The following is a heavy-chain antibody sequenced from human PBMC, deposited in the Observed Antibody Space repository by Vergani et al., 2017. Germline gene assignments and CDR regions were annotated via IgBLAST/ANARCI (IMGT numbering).Heavy chain of an antibody. CDR2: INHSGST. CDR1: GGSFSGYY. D-gene: IGHD3-10*01. V-gene: IGHV4-34*01. Sequence: QVQLQQWGAGLLKPSETLSLTCAVYGGSFSGYYWSWIRQPPGKGLEWIGEINHSGSTNYNPSLKGRVTISVDTAKNQCSLKLSSVTAADTAVYYCARSRAVRGVKAALDMDVWGKGTTVTVSS. J-gene: IGHJ6*03. CDR3: ARSRAVRGVKAALDMDV.